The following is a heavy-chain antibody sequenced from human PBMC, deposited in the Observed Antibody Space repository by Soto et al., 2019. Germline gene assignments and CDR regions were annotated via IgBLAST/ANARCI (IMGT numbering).Heavy chain of an antibody. J-gene: IGHJ4*02. D-gene: IGHD6-6*01. V-gene: IGHV4-30-4*01. CDR3: ARGIYSTSSFFDS. CDR1: VDSISTADYY. CDR2: IYYSGNT. Sequence: PSETLSLTCTFSVDSISTADYYCNWIRQPPGKGLEWIGYIYYSGNTYYIPSLKSRVTISVDTSKNQISLKLNSVTAADTAVYYCARGIYSTSSFFDSWGQGTLLTVSS.